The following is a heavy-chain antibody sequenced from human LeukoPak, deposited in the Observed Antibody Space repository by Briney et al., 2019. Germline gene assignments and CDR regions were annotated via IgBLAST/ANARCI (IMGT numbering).Heavy chain of an antibody. Sequence: GVSLRLSCAASGFTFSSYSMNWIRQAPGKGLEYVSAISSNGGSTYYANSVKGRFTISRDNSKNTLYPQMGSLGAEDMAVYYCARVVVSGYFDYWGQGTLVTVSS. CDR1: GFTFSSYS. J-gene: IGHJ4*02. CDR2: ISSNGGST. V-gene: IGHV3-64*01. CDR3: ARVVVSGYFDY. D-gene: IGHD2-15*01.